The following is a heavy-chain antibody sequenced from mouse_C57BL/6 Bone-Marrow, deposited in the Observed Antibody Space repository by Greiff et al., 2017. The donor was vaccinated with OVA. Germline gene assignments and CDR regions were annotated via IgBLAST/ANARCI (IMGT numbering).Heavy chain of an antibody. Sequence: EAQRVESGGGLVQPGGSLKLSCAASGFTFSDFYMYWIRQTPEKRLEWVAYISNGGGSTYYPDTVKGRFTISRDNAKNTLYLQMSRLKSEDTAMYYCARLDAMDYWGQGTSVTVSS. V-gene: IGHV5-12*01. CDR3: ARLDAMDY. CDR1: GFTFSDFY. CDR2: ISNGGGST. J-gene: IGHJ4*01.